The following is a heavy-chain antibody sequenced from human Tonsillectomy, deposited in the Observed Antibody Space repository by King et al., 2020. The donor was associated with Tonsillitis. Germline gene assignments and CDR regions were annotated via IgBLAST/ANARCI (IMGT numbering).Heavy chain of an antibody. J-gene: IGHJ5*02. Sequence: VQLVESGGGLVQPGGSLRLSCAASGFTFSSSAMSWVRQTPQNGLEWVSSITAGGSSTFYAEPVKGRFTVSRDSSRKTLYLQMTGLRAEDTAVYYCAKVILAEGWFDPWGQGTLVTVSS. D-gene: IGHD3-9*01. CDR2: ITAGGSST. CDR1: GFTFSSSA. CDR3: AKVILAEGWFDP. V-gene: IGHV3-23*04.